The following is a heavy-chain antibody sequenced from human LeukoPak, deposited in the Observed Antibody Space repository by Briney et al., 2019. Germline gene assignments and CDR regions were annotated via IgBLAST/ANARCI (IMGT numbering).Heavy chain of an antibody. D-gene: IGHD6-25*01. CDR1: GFSVSTYY. V-gene: IGHV3-53*01. Sequence: GGSLSLSRAASGFSVSTYYMSWFRQAPGKGLDWVSVIYTGGSTYYAESVKGRFTVSRDSFTNTLFLQIHSLRADDTAVDYCAKGRGSGPCYFDYWGQGNLGSGSS. CDR2: IYTGGST. CDR3: AKGRGSGPCYFDY. J-gene: IGHJ4*02.